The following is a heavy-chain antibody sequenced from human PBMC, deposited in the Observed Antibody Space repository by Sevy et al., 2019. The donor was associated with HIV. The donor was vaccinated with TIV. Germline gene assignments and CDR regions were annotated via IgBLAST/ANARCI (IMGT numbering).Heavy chain of an antibody. CDR3: ARAYYYDSSGYVY. CDR2: ISSSGSTI. V-gene: IGHV3-48*03. D-gene: IGHD3-22*01. CDR1: GFTFSSYE. Sequence: GGSLRLSCAASGFTFSSYEMNWVRQAPGKWLEWVSYISSSGSTIYYADSVKGRFTISRDNAKNSLYLQMNSLRAEDTAVYYCARAYYYDSSGYVYWGQGTLVTVSS. J-gene: IGHJ4*02.